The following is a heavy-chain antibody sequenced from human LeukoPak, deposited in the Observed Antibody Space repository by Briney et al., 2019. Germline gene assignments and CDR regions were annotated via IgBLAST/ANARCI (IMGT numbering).Heavy chain of an antibody. D-gene: IGHD4-17*01. J-gene: IGHJ4*02. CDR1: GFTFSTYW. CDR3: ASLMTTVTTFDY. Sequence: GGSLRLSCAASGFTFSTYWMHWVHQAPAKGLVWVARTNLDGSTTSYAASVKGRFTISRDNAKNTLYLQMNSLRAEDTAVYYCASLMTTVTTFDYWGQGTLVTVSS. CDR2: TNLDGSTT. V-gene: IGHV3-74*01.